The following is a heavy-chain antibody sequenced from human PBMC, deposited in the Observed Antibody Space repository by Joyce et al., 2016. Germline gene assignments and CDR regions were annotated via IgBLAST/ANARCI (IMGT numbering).Heavy chain of an antibody. Sequence: QVQLVQSGAEVKKPGASVKVSCKASGYTFTGYYIHWVRQAPGQGREWMGRINPNRGVPNYAQKFKGRVTMTRDTSISTAYMELSRLRSDDTAVYYCARLAAPASAVITLYYFDYWGQGTLVTVSS. D-gene: IGHD3-22*01. CDR3: ARLAAPASAVITLYYFDY. CDR2: INPNRGVP. CDR1: GYTFTGYY. J-gene: IGHJ4*02. V-gene: IGHV1-2*06.